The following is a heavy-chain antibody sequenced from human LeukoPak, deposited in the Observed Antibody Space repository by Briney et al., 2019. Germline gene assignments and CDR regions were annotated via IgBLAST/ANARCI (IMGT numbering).Heavy chain of an antibody. CDR2: ITTSGTYI. CDR1: GFTFIRFN. CDR3: ARPFYYDSNGGEGMDV. V-gene: IGHV3-21*06. D-gene: IGHD3-22*01. J-gene: IGHJ6*01. Sequence: GGSLILSCAASGFTFIRFNMNWVRQAPGKGLELVSSITTSGTYIYYADSVKGRFTISRDNAKNSLYLQMNSLRAEDTAVYYCARPFYYDSNGGEGMDVWGQGTTVTVSS.